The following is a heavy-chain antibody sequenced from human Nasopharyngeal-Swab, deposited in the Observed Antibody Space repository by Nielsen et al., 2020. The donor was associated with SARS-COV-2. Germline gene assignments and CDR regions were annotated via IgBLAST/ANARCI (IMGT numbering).Heavy chain of an antibody. D-gene: IGHD3-3*01. CDR1: GGTFSSDG. J-gene: IGHJ6*02. CDR2: IIPIVGIP. CDR3: ARAPTGTIFGVVLLYYYGMDV. V-gene: IGHV1-69*04. Sequence: SVKVSCKASGGTFSSDGITWVRQVPGQGLEWMGRIIPIVGIPTYARKIQGRVTISADKSTNTAYMELSSLRSEDTAVYYCARAPTGTIFGVVLLYYYGMDVWGQGTTVTVSS.